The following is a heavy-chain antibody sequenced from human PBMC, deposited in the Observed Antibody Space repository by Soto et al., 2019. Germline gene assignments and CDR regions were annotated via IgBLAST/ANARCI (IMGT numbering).Heavy chain of an antibody. V-gene: IGHV3-72*01. Sequence: EVQLVESGGGLVQPGGSLRLSCAASGFTFSDHYMDWVRQAPGKGLEWVGRSSNKANRYTTEYAASVRGRFTISRDDSKNSLYLQMNSLKAVDTDVYYCARDLGSWGQGTLVTVSS. J-gene: IGHJ5*02. CDR3: ARDLGS. CDR2: SSNKANRYTT. CDR1: GFTFSDHY.